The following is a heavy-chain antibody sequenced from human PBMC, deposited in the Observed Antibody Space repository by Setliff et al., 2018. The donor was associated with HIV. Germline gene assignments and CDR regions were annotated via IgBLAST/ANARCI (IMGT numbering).Heavy chain of an antibody. CDR2: IFYSVIT. Sequence: LSLTCTVSGGSISNYYWGWIRQPPGKGLEWIGSIFYSVITYYNPSLKIRVTISVDTSKNQFSLNLPSVTAADTAVYYCARSKTFYDFWGGYYTHGAFKIWGLGTMVTVSS. V-gene: IGHV4-39*01. CDR1: GGSISNYY. D-gene: IGHD3-3*01. J-gene: IGHJ3*02. CDR3: ARSKTFYDFWGGYYTHGAFKI.